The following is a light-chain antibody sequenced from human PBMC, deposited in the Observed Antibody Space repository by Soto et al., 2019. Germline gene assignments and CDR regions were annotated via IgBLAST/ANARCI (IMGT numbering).Light chain of an antibody. CDR3: QVWDSSSDHVV. J-gene: IGLJ2*01. V-gene: IGLV3-21*04. CDR2: YDS. Sequence: SYELTQPPSVSVAPGKTARLTCGGPNIGSKSVHWYQQKPGQAPVLVIYYDSDRPSGIPERFSGSNSGNTATLTISRVEAGDEADYYCQVWDSSSDHVVFGGGTKLTVL. CDR1: NIGSKS.